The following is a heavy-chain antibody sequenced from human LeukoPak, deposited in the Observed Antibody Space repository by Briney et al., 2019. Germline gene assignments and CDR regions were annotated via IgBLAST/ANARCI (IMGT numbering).Heavy chain of an antibody. V-gene: IGHV4-59*08. Sequence: SETLSLTRTVSGGSISSYYWSWIRQPPGKGLEWIGYIYYSGSTNYNPSLKSRVTISVDTSKNQFSLKLSSVTAADTAVYYCARRGYYDSSGYYSPYYYGMDVWGQGTTVTVSS. CDR1: GGSISSYY. J-gene: IGHJ6*02. CDR3: ARRGYYDSSGYYSPYYYGMDV. D-gene: IGHD3-22*01. CDR2: IYYSGST.